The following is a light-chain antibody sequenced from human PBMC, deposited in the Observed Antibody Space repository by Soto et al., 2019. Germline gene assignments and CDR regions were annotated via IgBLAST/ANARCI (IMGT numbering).Light chain of an antibody. J-gene: IGLJ1*01. CDR1: SSDVGSYNL. CDR2: EGS. Sequence: QSALTQPASVSGSPGQSITISCIGTSSDVGSYNLVSWYQQHPGKAPKLMVYEGSKRPSGVSNRFSGSQSGNTASLTISGLQAEDEADYYCCSYAASSTFYVFGIGTKVTVL. CDR3: CSYAASSTFYV. V-gene: IGLV2-23*01.